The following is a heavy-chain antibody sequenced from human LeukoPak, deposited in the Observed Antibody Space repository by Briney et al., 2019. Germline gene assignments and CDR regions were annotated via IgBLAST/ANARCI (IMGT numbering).Heavy chain of an antibody. Sequence: ASVKVSCKASGYTFTSYDINWVRQATGQGLEWMGWMNPNSGNTGYAQRFQGRVTMTRNTSVSTAYMELSSPRSEDTAVYYCARNYDFWSGYSNHYYYYYMDVWGKGTTVTVSS. V-gene: IGHV1-8*01. J-gene: IGHJ6*03. CDR3: ARNYDFWSGYSNHYYYYYMDV. D-gene: IGHD3-3*01. CDR1: GYTFTSYD. CDR2: MNPNSGNT.